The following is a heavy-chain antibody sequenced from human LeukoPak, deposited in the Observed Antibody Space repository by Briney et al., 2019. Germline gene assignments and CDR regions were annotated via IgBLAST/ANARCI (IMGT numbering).Heavy chain of an antibody. D-gene: IGHD1-26*01. Sequence: GGSLRLSCAASGFTFSNFAMSWVRQAPGKGLDWVSAISGSGAYTYYADSVKGRSTISRDNAKNTLYLQMNSLRAEDTAVYYCARDWDTDGMDVWGQGTTVTVSS. CDR3: ARDWDTDGMDV. CDR2: ISGSGAYT. J-gene: IGHJ6*02. CDR1: GFTFSNFA. V-gene: IGHV3-23*01.